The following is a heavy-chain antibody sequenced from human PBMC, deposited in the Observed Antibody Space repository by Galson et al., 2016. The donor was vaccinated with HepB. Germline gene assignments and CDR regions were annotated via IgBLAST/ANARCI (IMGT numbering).Heavy chain of an antibody. CDR3: ATSGEDYGDYVWYFDL. Sequence: SLRLSCAASGFTFSSYGMHWVRQAPGKGLEWVADIWYDGSNKYYADSVKGRFTISRDNSKNTLSLQMNRLHAEHTAVYYCATSGEDYGDYVWYFDLWGRGTLVTVS. CDR2: IWYDGSNK. V-gene: IGHV3-33*01. J-gene: IGHJ2*01. CDR1: GFTFSSYG. D-gene: IGHD4-17*01.